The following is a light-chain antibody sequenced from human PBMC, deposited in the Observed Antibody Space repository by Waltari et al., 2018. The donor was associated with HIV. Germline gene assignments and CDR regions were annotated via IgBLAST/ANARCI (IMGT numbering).Light chain of an antibody. CDR2: SNN. J-gene: IGLJ1*01. Sequence: QSVLTQPPSASGTPGQRVTISCSGSSSNLGSTTVTWYQQLPGTAPKPLIYSNNQRPSGVPDRFSGSKSGTSASLAISGLQSEDEADYYCAAWDDSLNGPVFGTGTKVTVL. CDR3: AAWDDSLNGPV. V-gene: IGLV1-44*01. CDR1: SSNLGSTT.